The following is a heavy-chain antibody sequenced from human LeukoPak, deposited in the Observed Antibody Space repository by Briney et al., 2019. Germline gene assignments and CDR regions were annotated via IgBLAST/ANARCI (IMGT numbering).Heavy chain of an antibody. Sequence: PGASRRLFCAASGFTFRNYAMSWVRQAPGKGLEWVSAIVGNGVSTYYADSVQGRFTISRDNSKNTLYLQMNSLRAEDTALYYCTKWGDYDDSTGYYDPDYWGQGTLVTVSS. D-gene: IGHD3-9*01. V-gene: IGHV3-23*01. CDR2: IVGNGVST. J-gene: IGHJ4*02. CDR3: TKWGDYDDSTGYYDPDY. CDR1: GFTFRNYA.